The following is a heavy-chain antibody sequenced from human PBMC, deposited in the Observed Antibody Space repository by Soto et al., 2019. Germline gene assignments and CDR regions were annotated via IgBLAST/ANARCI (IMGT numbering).Heavy chain of an antibody. CDR1: GGSISSSSYY. V-gene: IGHV4-39*01. Sequence: ETLSLTCTVSGGSISSSSYYWGWIRQPPGKGLEWIGSIYYSGSTYYNPSLKSRVTISVDTSKNQFSLKLSSVTAADTAVYYCARHGTRRSFDYWGQGTLVTVSS. D-gene: IGHD1-1*01. CDR3: ARHGTRRSFDY. CDR2: IYYSGST. J-gene: IGHJ4*02.